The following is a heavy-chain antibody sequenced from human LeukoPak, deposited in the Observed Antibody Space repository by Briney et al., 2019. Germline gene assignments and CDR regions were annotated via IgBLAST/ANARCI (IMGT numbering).Heavy chain of an antibody. D-gene: IGHD1-26*01. Sequence: GGSLRLSCAASGFTFSSYAMSWVRQAPGKGLEWVSAISGSGGSTYYADSVKGRFTISRDNSNKTLYLQMNSLRAEDTAVYYCAKDDSGSYYGAFDIWGQGTMVTVSS. J-gene: IGHJ3*02. CDR2: ISGSGGST. V-gene: IGHV3-23*01. CDR1: GFTFSSYA. CDR3: AKDDSGSYYGAFDI.